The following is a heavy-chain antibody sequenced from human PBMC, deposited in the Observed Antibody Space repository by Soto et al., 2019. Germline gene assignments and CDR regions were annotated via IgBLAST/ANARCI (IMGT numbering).Heavy chain of an antibody. CDR3: ARGIQLRYFYYYYYGMDV. J-gene: IGHJ6*02. V-gene: IGHV1-69*06. CDR2: IIPIFGTA. CDR1: VGTFSSYA. D-gene: IGHD3-9*01. Sequence: SVKVSCKASVGTFSSYAISWVRQAPGQGLEWMGGIIPIFGTANYAQKFQGRVTITADKSTSTAYMELSSLRPEDTAVYYCARGIQLRYFYYYYYGMDVWGQGTTVTVSS.